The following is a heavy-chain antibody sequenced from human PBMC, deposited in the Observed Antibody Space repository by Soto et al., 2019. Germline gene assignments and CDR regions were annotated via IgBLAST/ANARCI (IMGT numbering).Heavy chain of an antibody. J-gene: IGHJ6*02. CDR1: AISFNTYG. CDR2: VTVTGGST. V-gene: IGHV3-23*01. CDR3: AKVSLSYYYGMDV. Sequence: GGSLRLSCAASAISFNTYGVTWVRQAPGKGLEWVSTVTVTGGSTYYADSVKGRFTISRDRSNYTVSLLLNSLRVEDTAIYYCAKVSLSYYYGMDVWGQGTTVTVSS.